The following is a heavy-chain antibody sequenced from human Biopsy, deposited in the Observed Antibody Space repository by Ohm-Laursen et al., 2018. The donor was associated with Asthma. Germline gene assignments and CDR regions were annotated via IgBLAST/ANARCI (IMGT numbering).Heavy chain of an antibody. CDR2: IIPIFGTS. CDR3: ARTYYDFLTGQVNDAFAM. Sequence: SVKVSCKASGGTFSRYAISWVRQAPGQGPEWMGGIIPIFGTSNYAQKFQGRVTFTADESTSSAYMELSSLRSEDSAVYYCARTYYDFLTGQVNDAFAMWGQGTMVTVSS. D-gene: IGHD3-9*01. CDR1: GGTFSRYA. J-gene: IGHJ3*02. V-gene: IGHV1-69*13.